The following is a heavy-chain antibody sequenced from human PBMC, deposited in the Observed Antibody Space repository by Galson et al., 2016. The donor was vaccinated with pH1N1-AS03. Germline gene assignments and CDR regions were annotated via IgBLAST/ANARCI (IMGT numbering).Heavy chain of an antibody. CDR3: ARHRQSETYSEPFDI. J-gene: IGHJ3*02. Sequence: QSGAEVTKPGESLKISCKASGSDFIHYWIGWVRQMPGKGLEWMGVIDPRDSDARYSSSFQGQVTISADKSITTAHLQWGSLKASDTGMYFCARHRQSETYSEPFDIWGQGTMVTVSS. CDR1: GSDFIHYW. V-gene: IGHV5-51*01. D-gene: IGHD2-21*01. CDR2: IDPRDSDA.